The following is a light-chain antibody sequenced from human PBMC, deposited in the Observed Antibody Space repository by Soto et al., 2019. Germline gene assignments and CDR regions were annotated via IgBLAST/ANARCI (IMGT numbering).Light chain of an antibody. Sequence: DIQLTQSPSFLSASAGDRVTITCRASQGISSYLAWYQQKPGKAPKLLIYAASTLQSGVPSRFSGSGSGTEFTLTISSLQPEDFATYDCQQLNSYPRTFGQGTKVEIK. J-gene: IGKJ1*01. CDR1: QGISSY. CDR3: QQLNSYPRT. V-gene: IGKV1-9*01. CDR2: AAS.